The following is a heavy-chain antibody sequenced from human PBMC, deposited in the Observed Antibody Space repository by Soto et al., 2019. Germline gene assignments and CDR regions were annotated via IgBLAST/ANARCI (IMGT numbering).Heavy chain of an antibody. V-gene: IGHV3-23*01. CDR1: GFTFRSLA. D-gene: IGHD3-22*01. CDR2: ISGSGGST. J-gene: IGHJ3*02. CDR3: AKALYYYDSSGHDAFDI. Sequence: PGGSQRLSYTASGFTFRSLAMSWVRKAPGKGLEWVSAISGSGGSTYYADSVKGRFTISRDNSKNTLYLQMNSLRAEDTAVYYCAKALYYYDSSGHDAFDIWGQGTMVTVSS.